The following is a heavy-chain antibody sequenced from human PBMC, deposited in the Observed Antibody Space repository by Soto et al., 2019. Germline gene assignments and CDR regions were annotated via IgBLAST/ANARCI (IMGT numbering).Heavy chain of an antibody. Sequence: SETLSLTCTFSVFSISSFYWSCIRQPAGKGLEWIGRIYSGGRNNYNPSLKSRVTMSVDTSKNQFSLRLSSVTAADTAMYYCARGSSRWDYWGQGTMVTDXS. V-gene: IGHV4-4*07. CDR3: ARGSSRWDY. CDR1: VFSISSFY. CDR2: IYSGGRN. D-gene: IGHD6-13*01. J-gene: IGHJ4*02.